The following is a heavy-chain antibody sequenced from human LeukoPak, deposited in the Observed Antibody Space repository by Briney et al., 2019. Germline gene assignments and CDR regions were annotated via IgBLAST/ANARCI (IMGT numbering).Heavy chain of an antibody. CDR2: IYYSGST. V-gene: IGHV4-39*01. J-gene: IGHJ4*02. CDR3: AAMIPMGRYYFDY. CDR1: GGSISSSSYY. Sequence: PSETLSLTCTVSGGSISSSSYYWGWIRQPPGKGLEWIGSIYYSGSTYYNPSLKSRVTISVDTSKNQFSLKLSSVTAADTAVYYCAAMIPMGRYYFDYWGQGTLVTVSS. D-gene: IGHD3-22*01.